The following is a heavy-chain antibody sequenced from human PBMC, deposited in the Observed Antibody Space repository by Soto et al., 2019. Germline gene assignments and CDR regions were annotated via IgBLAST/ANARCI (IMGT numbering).Heavy chain of an antibody. D-gene: IGHD2-2*01. V-gene: IGHV1-69*02. CDR1: GGTFSSYT. CDR2: IIPILGIA. CDR3: AQSPGGCSSTSRYAGADAFDI. J-gene: IGHJ3*02. Sequence: SVKVSCKASGGTFSSYTISWVRQAPGQGLEWMGRIIPILGIANYAQKFQGRVTITADKSTSTAYMELSSLRSEDTAVYYCAQSPGGCSSTSRYAGADAFDIWGQ.